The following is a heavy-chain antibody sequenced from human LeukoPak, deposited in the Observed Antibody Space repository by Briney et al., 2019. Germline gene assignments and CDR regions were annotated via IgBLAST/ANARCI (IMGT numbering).Heavy chain of an antibody. CDR2: ISYDGSNK. CDR3: ARDYCSSTSCYYYYYYYGMDV. V-gene: IGHV3-30-3*01. CDR1: GFTFSSYA. J-gene: IGHJ6*02. D-gene: IGHD2-2*01. Sequence: GGSLRPSCAASGFTFSSYAMHWVRQAPGKGLEWVAVISYDGSNKYYADSVKGRFTISRDNSKNTLYLQMNSLRAEDTAVYYCARDYCSSTSCYYYYYYYGMDVWGQGTTVTVSS.